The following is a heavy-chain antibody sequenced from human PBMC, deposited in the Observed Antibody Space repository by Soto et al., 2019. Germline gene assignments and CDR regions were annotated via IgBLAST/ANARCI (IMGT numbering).Heavy chain of an antibody. V-gene: IGHV4-30-2*01. J-gene: IGHJ5*02. CDR2: IYHSGST. Sequence: NPSETLSLTCAVSGGSISSGGYSWSWIRQPPGKGLEWIGYIYHSGSTYYNPSLKSRVTISVDRSKNQFSLKLSSVTAADTAVYYCARVAELTRFDPWGQGTLVTVSS. CDR3: ARVAELTRFDP. D-gene: IGHD1-26*01. CDR1: GGSISSGGYS.